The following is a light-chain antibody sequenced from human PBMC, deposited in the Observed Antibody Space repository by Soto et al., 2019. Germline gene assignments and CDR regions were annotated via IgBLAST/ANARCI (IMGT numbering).Light chain of an antibody. CDR2: EVS. Sequence: QSALTQPASVSGSPGQSITISCTGTSRDVGGYNYVSWYQQHPGKAPKLIIYEVSNRPSGVSNRFSGSKSGNTASLTISGLQAEDEADYYCSSYTSSSIVVFGGGTKVTVL. V-gene: IGLV2-14*01. J-gene: IGLJ2*01. CDR3: SSYTSSSIVV. CDR1: SRDVGGYNY.